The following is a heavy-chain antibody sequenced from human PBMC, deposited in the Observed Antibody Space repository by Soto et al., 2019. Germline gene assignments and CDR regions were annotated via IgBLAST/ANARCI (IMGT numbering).Heavy chain of an antibody. CDR3: ARDLIGDRRGWLVRPDFDY. CDR1: GFTFSSYS. J-gene: IGHJ4*02. CDR2: ISSSSSYI. V-gene: IGHV3-21*01. D-gene: IGHD6-19*01. Sequence: GGSLRLSCAASGFTFSSYSMNWVRQAPGKGLEWVSSISSSSSYIYYADSVKGRFTISRDNAKNSLYLQMNSLRAEDTAVYYCARDLIGDRRGWLVRPDFDYWGQGTLVTVSS.